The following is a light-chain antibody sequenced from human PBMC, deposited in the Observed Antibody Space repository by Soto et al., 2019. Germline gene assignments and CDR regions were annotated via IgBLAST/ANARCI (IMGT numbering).Light chain of an antibody. Sequence: QSVLTQPPSASGTPGQRVTISCSGSTSNIGSNSVFWYQQLPGTAPKLLIYRNNQRALGVPDRFSGSKSGTSASLAISGLRSEDEADYYCAAWDDSLSGQVFGGGTKLTVL. CDR3: AAWDDSLSGQV. CDR1: TSNIGSNS. CDR2: RNN. J-gene: IGLJ2*01. V-gene: IGLV1-47*01.